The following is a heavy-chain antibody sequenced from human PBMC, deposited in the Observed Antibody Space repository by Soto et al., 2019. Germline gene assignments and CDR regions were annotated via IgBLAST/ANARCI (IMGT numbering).Heavy chain of an antibody. D-gene: IGHD1-26*01. V-gene: IGHV3-30-3*01. CDR1: GFTFSSYA. CDR3: ATIEGSGSYYVVPPSFDY. J-gene: IGHJ4*02. Sequence: SGGSLRLSCAASGFTFSSYAMHWVRQAPGKGLEWVAVISYDGSNKYYADSVKGRFTISRDNSKNTLYLQMNSLRAEDTAVYYCATIEGSGSYYVVPPSFDYWGQGTLVTVSS. CDR2: ISYDGSNK.